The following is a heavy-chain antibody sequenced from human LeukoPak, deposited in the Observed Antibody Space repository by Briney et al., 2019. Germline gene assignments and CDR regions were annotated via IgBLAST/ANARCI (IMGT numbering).Heavy chain of an antibody. CDR1: GYTFTNYA. Sequence: GASVKVSCKASGYTFTNYAMHWVRQAPGQRLEWMGWINAGNGNTKYSQKFQGRVTITRDTSASIAYMELSSLRSEDTAVYYCARALWNSGYPFDYWGQGTLVTVSS. V-gene: IGHV1-3*01. D-gene: IGHD5-12*01. J-gene: IGHJ4*02. CDR2: INAGNGNT. CDR3: ARALWNSGYPFDY.